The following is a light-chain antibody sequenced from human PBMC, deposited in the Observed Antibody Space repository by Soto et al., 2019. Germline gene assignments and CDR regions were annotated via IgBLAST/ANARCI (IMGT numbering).Light chain of an antibody. Sequence: EIVMTQSPATLSVSPGVRATLSCRASQSVSSNLAWYQQKPGQAPRLLISGASTRATGIPARFSGSGSGTEFTLTISSLQSEDFAVYYCQQYNSWPSFGQGTKVEIK. V-gene: IGKV3-15*01. J-gene: IGKJ1*01. CDR2: GAS. CDR3: QQYNSWPS. CDR1: QSVSSN.